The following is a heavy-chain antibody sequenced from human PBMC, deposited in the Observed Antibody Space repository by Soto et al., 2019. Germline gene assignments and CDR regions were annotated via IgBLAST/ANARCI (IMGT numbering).Heavy chain of an antibody. J-gene: IGHJ6*02. CDR3: APLTVSLSGPYGIHV. Sequence: SETLSLTCSVSGYSVSSSDYYWAWIRQPPGKGLEWIGSMFYSGLTYYNPSLKSRVTLSVDTAKNQFSVRLNSVTAADTAVYYCAPLTVSLSGPYGIHVWGQGTTVTVSS. D-gene: IGHD2-15*01. V-gene: IGHV4-39*01. CDR2: MFYSGLT. CDR1: GYSVSSSDYY.